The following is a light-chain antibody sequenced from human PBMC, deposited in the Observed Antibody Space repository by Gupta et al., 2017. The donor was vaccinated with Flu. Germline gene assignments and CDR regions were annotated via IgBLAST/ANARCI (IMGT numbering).Light chain of an antibody. Sequence: QPALTQPASVSGVPGQSLTISCTGTTSDVGGYNYVFWSQQHPGKPPNLMIFEVSNRPAGVSNRFSASKSGNTASLTISALQADGEADYYCSSYTSSSTLVFGGGTKLTVL. V-gene: IGLV2-14*01. CDR2: EVS. J-gene: IGLJ2*01. CDR1: TSDVGGYNY. CDR3: SSYTSSSTLV.